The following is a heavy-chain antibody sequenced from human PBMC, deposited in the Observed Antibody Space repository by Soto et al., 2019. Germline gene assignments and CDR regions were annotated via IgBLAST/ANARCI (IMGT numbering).Heavy chain of an antibody. V-gene: IGHV4-4*07. J-gene: IGHJ6*02. Sequence: PSETLSLTCTVSCGSISSYYWGWIRQPAGKGLEWIGRIYTSGSTNYNPSLKSRVTMSVDTSKNQFSLKLSSVTAADTAVYYCARAPYDILTGYSSYYYYYGMDVWGQGTTVTVSS. D-gene: IGHD3-9*01. CDR2: IYTSGST. CDR1: CGSISSYY. CDR3: ARAPYDILTGYSSYYYYYGMDV.